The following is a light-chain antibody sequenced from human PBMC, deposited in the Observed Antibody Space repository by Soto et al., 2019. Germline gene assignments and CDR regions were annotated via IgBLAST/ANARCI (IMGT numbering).Light chain of an antibody. Sequence: QSVLTQPPSAPGSPGQSVTISCIGTSSDVGGYNYVSWYQQHPGKAPKLMIYEVSKRPSGVPDRFSGSKSGNTASLTVSGLQAEDEADYYCSSYAASNNLGVFGGGTQLTVL. CDR3: SSYAASNNLGV. CDR1: SSDVGGYNY. V-gene: IGLV2-8*01. J-gene: IGLJ2*01. CDR2: EVS.